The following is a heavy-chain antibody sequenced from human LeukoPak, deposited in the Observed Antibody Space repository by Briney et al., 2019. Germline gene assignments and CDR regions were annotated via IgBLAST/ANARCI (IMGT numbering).Heavy chain of an antibody. CDR1: GFPFSSYS. CDR3: ARFGGSVSYCIP. Sequence: PGGPLRLSCAVSGFPFSSYSMNWARQAPGKGREGVSSISSSRSYIYYADSVKGRFTISRDNAKNSLYLQMNSLRAADTAVYYCARFGGSVSYCIPWGKGTLVTVSS. J-gene: IGHJ5*02. V-gene: IGHV3-21*01. CDR2: ISSSRSYI. D-gene: IGHD3-10*01.